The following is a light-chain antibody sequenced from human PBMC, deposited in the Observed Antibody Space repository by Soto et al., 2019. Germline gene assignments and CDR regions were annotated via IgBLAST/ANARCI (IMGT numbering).Light chain of an antibody. CDR2: DAS. Sequence: EIVLTQSPATLSLSPGERATLSCRASQSVSSYLAWYQQKPGQAPRLLIYDASNRATGIPARFSGSGSGTDFTLTISSLEPEDFAVYYCQQHSNWPVTFGQGTRWISN. J-gene: IGKJ2*01. CDR3: QQHSNWPVT. CDR1: QSVSSY. V-gene: IGKV3-11*01.